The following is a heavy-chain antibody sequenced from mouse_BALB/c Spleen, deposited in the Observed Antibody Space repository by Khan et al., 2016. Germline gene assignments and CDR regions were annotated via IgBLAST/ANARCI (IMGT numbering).Heavy chain of an antibody. CDR2: ISPRDGDT. Sequence: QVQLQQPGAELVRPGSSVKISCKASGYVFSDYWTNWVKQRSGQGLEWIGQISPRDGDTNYNGKFKGKARLTADKSSTTAYMQLSSLTSEDSAVYFCARVEYGNLDYWGQGTTLTVSS. CDR3: ARVEYGNLDY. V-gene: IGHV1-80*01. J-gene: IGHJ2*01. CDR1: GYVFSDYW. D-gene: IGHD2-10*02.